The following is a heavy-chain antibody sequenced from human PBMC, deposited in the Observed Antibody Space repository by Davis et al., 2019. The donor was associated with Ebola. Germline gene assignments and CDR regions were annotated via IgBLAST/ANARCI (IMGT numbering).Heavy chain of an antibody. V-gene: IGHV3-11*01. CDR3: ARDSGDFGAFDWYFDL. CDR2: ISSSGSTI. CDR1: GFTFSDYY. D-gene: IGHD3-3*01. J-gene: IGHJ2*01. Sequence: GGSLRLSCAASGFTFSDYYMSWIRQAPGKGLEWVSYISSSGSTIYYAASVKGRFTISRDNAKNSLYLQMNSLRAEDTAVYYCARDSGDFGAFDWYFDLWGRGTLVTVSS.